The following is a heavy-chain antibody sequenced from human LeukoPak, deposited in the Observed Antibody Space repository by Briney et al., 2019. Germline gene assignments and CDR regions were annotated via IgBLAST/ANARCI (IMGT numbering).Heavy chain of an antibody. CDR3: AKDGDRDGYNYADY. CDR1: GFTFSNYG. V-gene: IGHV3-30*18. J-gene: IGHJ4*02. CDR2: ISYDERNK. Sequence: GGSLRLSCAASGFTFSNYGMHWVRQAPGKGLEWVALISYDERNKFYVDSVKGRFTISRDNSKNTLYLQMNSLRADDTAVYHCAKDGDRDGYNYADYWGQGTLVTVSS. D-gene: IGHD5-24*01.